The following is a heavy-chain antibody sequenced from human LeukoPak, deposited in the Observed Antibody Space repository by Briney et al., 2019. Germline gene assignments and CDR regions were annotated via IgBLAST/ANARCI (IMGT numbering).Heavy chain of an antibody. Sequence: PGGSLRLSCAASGFTFSSCGMHWVRGAPGRGLECVAFIRYDGSNKNCADSVKGRFTIPRDNSKYTLYLQMNSLRAEDTAVYYCAKRTPHADTGTNYYYMDVWGKGTTVTVSS. V-gene: IGHV3-30*02. CDR1: GFTFSSCG. D-gene: IGHD5-18*01. CDR3: AKRTPHADTGTNYYYMDV. J-gene: IGHJ6*03. CDR2: IRYDGSNK.